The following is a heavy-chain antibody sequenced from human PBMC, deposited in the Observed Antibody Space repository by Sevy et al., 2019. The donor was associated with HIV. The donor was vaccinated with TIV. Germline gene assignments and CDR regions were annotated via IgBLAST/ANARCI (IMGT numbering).Heavy chain of an antibody. J-gene: IGHJ4*02. V-gene: IGHV3-11*01. CDR1: RFTFSDYY. CDR2: ISSGGTTM. Sequence: GGSLRLSCAASRFTFSDYYMSWIRQAPGKGLEWVSYISSGGTTMFYADSLKGRFTISRDNAKNSLYLQMNSLRAEDTAVYYCARVRYNYGSYYFDYWGQGTLVTVSS. D-gene: IGHD1-1*01. CDR3: ARVRYNYGSYYFDY.